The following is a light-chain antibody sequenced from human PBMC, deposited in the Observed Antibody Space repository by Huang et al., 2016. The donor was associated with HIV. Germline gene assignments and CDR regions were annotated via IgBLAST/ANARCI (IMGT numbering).Light chain of an antibody. CDR1: QNINRY. Sequence: DIQITQSPSSLSASVGDRVIITCRASQNINRYLNWYQQQPGKDPKLLISVASKLQMGVPSSFSGIGSVTHFTLAISSLQPEDSATYYCQQSAVTPRTFGHGTKLEI. CDR3: QQSAVTPRT. V-gene: IGKV1-39*01. CDR2: VAS. J-gene: IGKJ1*01.